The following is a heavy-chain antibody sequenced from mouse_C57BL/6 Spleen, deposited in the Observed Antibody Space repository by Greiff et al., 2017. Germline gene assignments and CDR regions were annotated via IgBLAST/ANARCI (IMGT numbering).Heavy chain of an antibody. D-gene: IGHD1-1*01. CDR3: ASYYYGSSPLLAMDY. Sequence: EVQLQQSGAELVKPGASVKLSCTASGFNIKDYYMHWVKQRTEQGLEWIGRIDPEDGETRYATKFQGKATMTADTSYNPAYLQLSSLTSEDTAVYYCASYYYGSSPLLAMDYWGQGTSVTVSS. CDR2: IDPEDGET. V-gene: IGHV14-2*01. J-gene: IGHJ4*01. CDR1: GFNIKDYY.